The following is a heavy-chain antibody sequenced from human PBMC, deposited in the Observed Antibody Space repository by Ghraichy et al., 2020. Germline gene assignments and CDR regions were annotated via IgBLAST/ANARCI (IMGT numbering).Heavy chain of an antibody. CDR3: ARGFPSVVATADAFDF. V-gene: IGHV4-34*01. D-gene: IGHD2-21*02. CDR2: INHSGST. CDR1: GRAFSGYY. Sequence: SETLSLTCAVYGRAFSGYYWSWIRQPPGKGLEWIGEINHSGSTNYNPSLKSRVTITVDTSKNQFSLKLSSVTAADPAVYYCARGFPSVVATADAFDFWGQGIMVTVSS. J-gene: IGHJ3*01.